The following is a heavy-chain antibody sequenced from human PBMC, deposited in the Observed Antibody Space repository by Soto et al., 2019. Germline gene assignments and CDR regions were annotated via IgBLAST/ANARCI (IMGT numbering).Heavy chain of an antibody. V-gene: IGHV1-69*13. CDR1: GGTFSSYA. CDR2: IIPIFGTA. Sequence: SVKVSCKASGGTFSSYAISWVRQAPGQGLEWMGGIIPIFGTANYAQKFQGRVTITADESTSTAYMELSGLRSEDTAVYYCARPIAAAGPNTYYYYGMDVWGQGTTVTVSS. D-gene: IGHD6-13*01. J-gene: IGHJ6*02. CDR3: ARPIAAAGPNTYYYYGMDV.